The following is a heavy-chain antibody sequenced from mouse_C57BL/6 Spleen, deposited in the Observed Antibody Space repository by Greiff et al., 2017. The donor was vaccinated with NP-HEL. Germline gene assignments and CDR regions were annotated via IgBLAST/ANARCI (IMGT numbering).Heavy chain of an antibody. J-gene: IGHJ2*01. CDR3: AIYYGYDGHYFDY. V-gene: IGHV1-69*01. CDR2: IAPSDSYT. Sequence: QVQLQQPGAELVMPGASVKLSCKASGYTFTSYWMHWVKQRPGQGLEWIGEIAPSDSYTNYNQQFKGKSTLTVDKSSSTAYMQLSILTSEDSAVYYCAIYYGYDGHYFDYWGQGTTLTVSS. CDR1: GYTFTSYW. D-gene: IGHD2-2*01.